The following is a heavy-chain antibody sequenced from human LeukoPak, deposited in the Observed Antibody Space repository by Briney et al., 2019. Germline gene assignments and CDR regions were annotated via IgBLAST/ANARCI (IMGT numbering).Heavy chain of an antibody. V-gene: IGHV5-51*01. Sequence: GESLKISCTGSGSSFTSHWIGWVPQMPGKGLGWMGIIYPGDPDTRYSPSFQGQVTIPADTSISTAFLQWSSLKASDTAMYHCARQQYQLPEEGLDPWGQGNLVSVSS. CDR1: GSSFTSHW. J-gene: IGHJ5*02. CDR3: ARQQYQLPEEGLDP. D-gene: IGHD2-2*01. CDR2: IYPGDPDT.